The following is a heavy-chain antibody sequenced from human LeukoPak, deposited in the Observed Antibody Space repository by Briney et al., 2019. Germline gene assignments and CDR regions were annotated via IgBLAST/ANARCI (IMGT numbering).Heavy chain of an antibody. CDR2: IIPIFGTA. CDR3: ARDSPPYSSRAYYFDY. Sequence: ASVKVSCKASGGTFSSYAISWVRQAPGQGLEWMGGIIPIFGTANYAQKFQGRVTITTDESTSTAYMELSSLRSEDTAVYYCARDSPPYSSRAYYFDYRGQGTLVTVSS. CDR1: GGTFSSYA. D-gene: IGHD6-13*01. V-gene: IGHV1-69*05. J-gene: IGHJ4*02.